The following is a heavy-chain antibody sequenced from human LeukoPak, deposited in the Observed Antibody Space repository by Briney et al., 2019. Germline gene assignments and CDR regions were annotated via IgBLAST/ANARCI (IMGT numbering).Heavy chain of an antibody. CDR1: GFTFSTYN. CDR2: VGGTDGRT. CDR3: AKDGSYYFDY. Sequence: GGSLRLSCGASGFTFSTYNMNWVRQAPGKGLEWVSAVGGTDGRTYYAAFVKGRFTIYRDNSKNTLYLQMNSLRAEDTAVYYCAKDGSYYFDYWGQGTLVTVSS. V-gene: IGHV3-23*01. J-gene: IGHJ4*02.